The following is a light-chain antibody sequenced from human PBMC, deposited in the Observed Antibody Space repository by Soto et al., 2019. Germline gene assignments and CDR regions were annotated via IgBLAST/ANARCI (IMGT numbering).Light chain of an antibody. CDR3: QQYNNWPLT. Sequence: EIVMTQSPATLSVSPGERVTLSCRASQSISRNFAWYQQKPGQAPRLLIYAASTRATGLPARFSGSGSGTEFTLTISSLQSEDFAVYSCQQYNNWPLTFGQGTKVEVK. CDR1: QSISRN. V-gene: IGKV3-15*01. J-gene: IGKJ1*01. CDR2: AAS.